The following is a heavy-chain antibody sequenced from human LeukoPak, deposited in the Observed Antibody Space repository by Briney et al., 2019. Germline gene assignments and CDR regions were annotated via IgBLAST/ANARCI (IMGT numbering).Heavy chain of an antibody. D-gene: IGHD1-1*01. CDR3: ARSAPPDNWNDLRYYYPMDV. CDR1: GYNFTDYW. J-gene: IGHJ6*02. Sequence: GGSLKISCKGSGYNFTDYWIGWVRQMPGKGLEWMGIIYPGDSDTTYSPSFQGQVTISAEEPINTAYLQWSSLKASDTAIYYCARSAPPDNWNDLRYYYPMDVWGQGTTVTVSS. CDR2: IYPGDSDT. V-gene: IGHV5-51*04.